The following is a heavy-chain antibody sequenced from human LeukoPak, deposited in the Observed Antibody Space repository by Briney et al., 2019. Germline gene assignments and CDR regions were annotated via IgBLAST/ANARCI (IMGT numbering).Heavy chain of an antibody. CDR1: GYTFTGYY. J-gene: IGHJ6*02. D-gene: IGHD6-6*01. V-gene: IGHV1-2*04. Sequence: ASVKVSCKASGYTFTGYYMHWVRQAPGQGLEWMGWINPNSGGTNYAQKFQGWVTMTRDTSISTAYMELSRLRSDDTAVYYCARRGSSSSPYYYGMDVWGRGTTVTVSS. CDR2: INPNSGGT. CDR3: ARRGSSSSPYYYGMDV.